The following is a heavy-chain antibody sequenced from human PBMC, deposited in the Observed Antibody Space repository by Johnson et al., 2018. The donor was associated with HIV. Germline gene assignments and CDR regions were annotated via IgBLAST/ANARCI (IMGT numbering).Heavy chain of an antibody. CDR2: ISYDGSNK. V-gene: IGHV3-30*03. Sequence: QVQLVESGGGVVQPGRSLRLSCAASGFTFSSYGMHWVRQAPGKGLEWVAVISYDGSNKYYADSVKGRFTISRDNSKNTLYLQMNSLRAEDTAVYYCAREASIAARFAFDIWGQGTMVTVA. D-gene: IGHD6-6*01. CDR1: GFTFSSYG. J-gene: IGHJ3*02. CDR3: AREASIAARFAFDI.